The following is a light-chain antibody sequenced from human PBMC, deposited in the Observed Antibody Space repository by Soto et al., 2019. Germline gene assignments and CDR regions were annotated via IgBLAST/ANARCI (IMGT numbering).Light chain of an antibody. J-gene: IGKJ2*02. CDR3: QQCSSWPRT. Sequence: EIVLKQSPATLSLSQGERANLSFSASQSVNRNLALYQHKLGQAPRLLIYDASNRATGIPARFSASGAGTDFTLTISSLEPEDFAVYYCQQCSSWPRTFGQGTKVDI. CDR1: QSVNRN. V-gene: IGKV3-11*01. CDR2: DAS.